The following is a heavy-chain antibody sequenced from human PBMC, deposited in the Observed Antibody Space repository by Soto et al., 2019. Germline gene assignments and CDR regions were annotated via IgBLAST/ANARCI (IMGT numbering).Heavy chain of an antibody. CDR3: ARGKYSAFDY. V-gene: IGHV6-1*01. Sequence: QVQLQQSGPGLVKPSQTLPLTCAISGDSISTNNVAWNWIRQSPSGGLEWLGRTGYTSKWYNDYAVSVRSRITINPDTSKNQFSLQLNSVTLDDTAVYYCARGKYSAFDYWGQGTLVTVSS. CDR2: TGYTSKWYN. CDR1: GDSISTNNVA. J-gene: IGHJ4*02. D-gene: IGHD5-18*01.